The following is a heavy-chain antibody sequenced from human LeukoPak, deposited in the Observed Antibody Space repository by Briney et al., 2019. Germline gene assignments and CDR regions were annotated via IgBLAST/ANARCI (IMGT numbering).Heavy chain of an antibody. CDR3: ARENEYSSSSFDY. D-gene: IGHD6-6*01. J-gene: IGHJ4*02. CDR2: ISSGASAI. CDR1: GFTFSSYD. Sequence: GGSLRLSCTASGFTFSSYDMNWVRQAPGKGLEWVSYISSGASAIYYADSVEGRFTISRDNAQNSLYLQMNSLRAEDTAVYYCARENEYSSSSFDYWGQGTLVTVSS. V-gene: IGHV3-48*03.